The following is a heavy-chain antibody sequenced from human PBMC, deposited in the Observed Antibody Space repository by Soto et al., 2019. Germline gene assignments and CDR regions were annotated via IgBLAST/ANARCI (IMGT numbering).Heavy chain of an antibody. D-gene: IGHD6-6*01. Sequence: EVQLVESGGGLVQPGGSLRLSCAASGFTFSSYSMNWVRQAPGKGLECVSYISSSSSTIYYADSVKGRFTISRDNGKNSLYLQMNSLRDEDTVVYYCARPEYSSSSYGMDVWGKGTTVTVSS. J-gene: IGHJ6*04. CDR2: ISSSSSTI. CDR3: ARPEYSSSSYGMDV. CDR1: GFTFSSYS. V-gene: IGHV3-48*02.